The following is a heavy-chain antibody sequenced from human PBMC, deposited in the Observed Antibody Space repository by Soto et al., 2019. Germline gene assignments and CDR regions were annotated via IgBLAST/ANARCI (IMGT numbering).Heavy chain of an antibody. CDR1: GGSISSYY. CDR3: DRGPPRVRSYAAFDY. J-gene: IGHJ4*02. Sequence: PSETLSLTCTVSGGSISSYYWSWIRQPPGKGLEWIGYIYSSGSTHYNPSLKNRVTISIDTSKNQVSLKVNSVTAADTAVYYCDRGPPRVRSYAAFDYWGQGTLVTVSS. V-gene: IGHV4-59*01. CDR2: IYSSGST. D-gene: IGHD2-2*01.